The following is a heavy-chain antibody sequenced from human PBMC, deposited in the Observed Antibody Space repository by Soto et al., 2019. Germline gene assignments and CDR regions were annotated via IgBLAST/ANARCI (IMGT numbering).Heavy chain of an antibody. CDR2: IGTAGDT. Sequence: GSLRLSCAASGITFSSYDMHWVRQATGKGLEWVSAIGTAGDTYYPGSVKGRFTISRENAKNSLYLQMNSLRAGDTAVYYCARGPDIVVVPAARVNYMDVWGKGTTVTVSS. V-gene: IGHV3-13*01. CDR3: ARGPDIVVVPAARVNYMDV. D-gene: IGHD2-2*01. CDR1: GITFSSYD. J-gene: IGHJ6*03.